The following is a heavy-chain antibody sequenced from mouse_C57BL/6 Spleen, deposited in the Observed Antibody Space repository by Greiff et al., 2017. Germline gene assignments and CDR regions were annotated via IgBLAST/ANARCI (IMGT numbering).Heavy chain of an antibody. Sequence: EVQLVESGGGLVKPGGSLKLSCAASGFTFSDYGMHWVRQAPEKGLEWVAYISSGSSTIYYVDTVKGRFTISRDNAKNTLFLQMTSLSSEDTAMYYCARHGNYFYAMDYWGQGTSVTVSS. CDR1: GFTFSDYG. CDR3: ARHGNYFYAMDY. D-gene: IGHD2-1*01. V-gene: IGHV5-17*01. CDR2: ISSGSSTI. J-gene: IGHJ4*01.